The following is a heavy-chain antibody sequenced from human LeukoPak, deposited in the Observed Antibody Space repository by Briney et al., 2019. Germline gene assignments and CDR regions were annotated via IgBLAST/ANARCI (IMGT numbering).Heavy chain of an antibody. Sequence: PGGSLRLSCAGSGFTFSTYTMNWVRQAPGKGLEWVSSISSSCSYIFYADSAKGRFAISRDNAKNSLYLQMNSLRADDTAVYYCAKYPSEASYPYYFADWGQGTLVTVSS. D-gene: IGHD6-25*01. V-gene: IGHV3-21*01. J-gene: IGHJ4*02. CDR3: AKYPSEASYPYYFAD. CDR2: ISSSCSYI. CDR1: GFTFSTYT.